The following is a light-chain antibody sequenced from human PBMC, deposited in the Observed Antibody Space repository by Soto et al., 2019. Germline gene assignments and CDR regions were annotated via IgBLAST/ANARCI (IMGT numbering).Light chain of an antibody. J-gene: IGKJ4*02. CDR1: RSVSSDY. CDR2: GAS. V-gene: IGKV3-20*01. CDR3: QQYESFPLT. Sequence: EIVLTQSPGTLSLSPGERPTLSCRASRSVSSDYLAWYQQKPGQAPRLLIHGASNRATGIPDRFSGRGSGTDFTLTISRLEPEDFAVYYCQQYESFPLTFGGGTKVELK.